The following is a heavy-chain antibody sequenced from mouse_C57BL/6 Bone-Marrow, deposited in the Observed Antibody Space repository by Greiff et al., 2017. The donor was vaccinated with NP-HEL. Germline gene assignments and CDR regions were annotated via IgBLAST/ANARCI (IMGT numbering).Heavy chain of an antibody. J-gene: IGHJ3*01. V-gene: IGHV5-15*01. CDR2: ISNLAYSI. Sequence: EVKLVESGGGLVQPGGSLKLSCAASGFTFSDYGMAWVRQAPRKGPEWVAFISNLAYSIYYADTVTGRFTISRENAKNTLYLEMSSLRSEDTAMYYCARRDSWFAYWGQGTLVTVSA. CDR3: ARRDSWFAY. CDR1: GFTFSDYG.